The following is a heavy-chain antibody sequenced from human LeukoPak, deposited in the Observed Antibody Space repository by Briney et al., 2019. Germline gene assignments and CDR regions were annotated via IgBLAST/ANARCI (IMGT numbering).Heavy chain of an antibody. CDR3: ARVDYYDSSGYCFDY. D-gene: IGHD3-22*01. CDR2: IWYDGSNK. V-gene: IGHV3-33*01. J-gene: IGHJ4*02. Sequence: GGSLRLSCAASGFTFSSYGMHWVRQAPGKGLEWVAVIWYDGSNKYYADSVKGRFTISRDNSKNTLYLQMNSLRAEDTAVYYCARVDYYDSSGYCFDYWGQGTLVTVSS. CDR1: GFTFSSYG.